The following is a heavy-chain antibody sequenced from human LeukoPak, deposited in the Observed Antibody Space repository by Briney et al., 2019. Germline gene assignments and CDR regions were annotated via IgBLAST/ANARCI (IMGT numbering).Heavy chain of an antibody. V-gene: IGHV4-30-2*01. D-gene: IGHD3-22*01. Sequence: SQTLSLTCAVSGGSISSGGYSWSWIRQLPGKGLEWIGYIYHSGSTYYNPSLKSRVTIPVDRSKNQFSLKLSSVTAADTAVYYCARAGYYDSSGYYYVYDYWGQGTLVTVSS. J-gene: IGHJ4*02. CDR1: GGSISSGGYS. CDR2: IYHSGST. CDR3: ARAGYYDSSGYYYVYDY.